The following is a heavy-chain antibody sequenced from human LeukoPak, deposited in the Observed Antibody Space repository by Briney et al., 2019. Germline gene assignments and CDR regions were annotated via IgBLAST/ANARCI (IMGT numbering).Heavy chain of an antibody. CDR3: ARDQGSLPVWFYYYMDV. CDR1: GFTFSSYA. J-gene: IGHJ6*03. CDR2: ISYDGTNK. D-gene: IGHD3-16*01. V-gene: IGHV3-30*01. Sequence: PGRSLRLSYVASGFTFSSYAMHWVRQAPGKGLEWLAVISYDGTNKYYADSVKGRFTISRDNSKNTLYLQTNSLRDEDTAVYYCARDQGSLPVWFYYYMDVWGSGTTVTVSS.